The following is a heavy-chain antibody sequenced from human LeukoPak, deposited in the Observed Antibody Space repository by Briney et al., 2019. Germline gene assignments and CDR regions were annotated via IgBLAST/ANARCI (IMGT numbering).Heavy chain of an antibody. CDR1: GFTFSSYS. Sequence: GGSLRLSCAASGFTFSSYSMNWVRQAPGKGREWVSSISSSSSYIYYAASVKGRFTISRDNAKNSLYLQMNSLRAEDTAVYYCARGGSYGMDVWGQGTTVTVSS. D-gene: IGHD3-10*01. CDR3: ARGGSYGMDV. CDR2: ISSSSSYI. J-gene: IGHJ6*02. V-gene: IGHV3-21*01.